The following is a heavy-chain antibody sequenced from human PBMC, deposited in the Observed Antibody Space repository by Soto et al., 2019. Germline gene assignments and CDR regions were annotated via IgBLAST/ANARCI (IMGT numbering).Heavy chain of an antibody. D-gene: IGHD4-17*01. CDR2: IYYSGST. CDR3: ARRDYGGNTDY. V-gene: IGHV4-39*07. J-gene: IGHJ4*02. Sequence: QLQLQESGPGLVKPAETLSLTCTVSGGSISSSGYYWVWIRQPPGKGLEWIGGIYYSGSTSYNPSLKTRVTISVDTSKNQFSLKLSCVTAVDTAVYYCARRDYGGNTDYWGQGTLVTVSS. CDR1: GGSISSSGYY.